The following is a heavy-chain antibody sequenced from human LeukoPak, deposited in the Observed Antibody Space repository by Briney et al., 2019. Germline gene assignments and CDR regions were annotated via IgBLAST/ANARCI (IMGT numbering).Heavy chain of an antibody. CDR2: INHSGST. Sequence: ASETLSLTCAVYGGSFSGYYWSWIRQPPGKGLEWIGEINHSGSTNYNPSLKSRVTISVDTSKNQFSLKLSSVTAADTAVYYCARGVLRYFDWLETYNWFDPWGQGTLVTVSS. CDR1: GGSFSGYY. D-gene: IGHD3-9*01. CDR3: ARGVLRYFDWLETYNWFDP. J-gene: IGHJ5*02. V-gene: IGHV4-34*01.